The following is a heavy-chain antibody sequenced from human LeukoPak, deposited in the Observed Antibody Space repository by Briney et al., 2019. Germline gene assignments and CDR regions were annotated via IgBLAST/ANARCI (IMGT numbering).Heavy chain of an antibody. J-gene: IGHJ3*01. CDR2: IHTNGGT. CDR1: GGSLTGGSYY. CDR3: ATLGGLESVEM. V-gene: IGHV4-61*09. Sequence: SQTLSLTCSVSGGSLTGGSYYWSWIRQPAGKGLEWIGQIHTNGGTDYSPSLRSRLTMSMDTSKNQFSMRLKSVTAEDTAMYYWATLGGLESVEMWGPGTLVIVSS. D-gene: IGHD1-26*01.